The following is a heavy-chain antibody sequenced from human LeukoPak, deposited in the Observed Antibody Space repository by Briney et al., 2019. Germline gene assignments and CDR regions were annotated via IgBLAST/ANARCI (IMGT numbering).Heavy chain of an antibody. J-gene: IGHJ5*02. V-gene: IGHV6-1*01. Sequence: SQTLSLTCAISGDSVSSNSAAWNRIRQSPSRGLEWLGRTYYRSKWYNDYAVSVKSRITINPDTSKNQFSLQLNSVTPEDTALYYCARDSWFAENWFDPWGQGTLVTVSS. CDR3: ARDSWFAENWFDP. CDR1: GDSVSSNSAA. CDR2: TYYRSKWYN. D-gene: IGHD6-13*01.